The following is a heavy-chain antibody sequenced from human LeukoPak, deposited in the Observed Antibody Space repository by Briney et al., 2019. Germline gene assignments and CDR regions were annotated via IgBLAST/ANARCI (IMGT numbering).Heavy chain of an antibody. CDR3: AKSVLRLDDAFDI. CDR2: IAGSRGST. D-gene: IGHD5/OR15-5a*01. V-gene: IGHV3-23*01. J-gene: IGHJ3*02. CDR1: GFSFSNYN. Sequence: GGSLRLSCIASGFSFSNYNINWARQAPGKGLEWVSTIAGSRGSTYYADSAKGRFTISRDNSKNTLYLQMNSLRAEDTAVYYCAKSVLRLDDAFDIWGQGTMVAVSS.